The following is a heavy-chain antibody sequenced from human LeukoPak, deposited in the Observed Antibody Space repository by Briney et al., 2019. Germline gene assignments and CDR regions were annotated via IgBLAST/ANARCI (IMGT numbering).Heavy chain of an antibody. Sequence: SETLSLTCTVSSYSISSGYYWSWIRQPPGKGLEWIGYIYYSGSTNYNPSLKSRVTISVDTSKNQFSLKLSSVTAADTAVYYCARDIGSNYDILTPPRWGQGTLVTVSS. J-gene: IGHJ4*02. V-gene: IGHV4-61*01. D-gene: IGHD3-9*01. CDR3: ARDIGSNYDILTPPR. CDR2: IYYSGST. CDR1: SYSISSGYY.